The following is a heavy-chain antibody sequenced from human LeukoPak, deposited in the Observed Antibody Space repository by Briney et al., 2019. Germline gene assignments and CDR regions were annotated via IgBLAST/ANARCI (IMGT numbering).Heavy chain of an antibody. V-gene: IGHV3-30*03. J-gene: IGHJ4*02. CDR3: ARGYSSSWLGYFDY. CDR2: VSSDGSNK. CDR1: GFTFSRYG. D-gene: IGHD6-13*01. Sequence: AGGSLRLSCAASGFTFSRYGIHWVRQAPGKGLEGVAVVSSDGSNKYYADSVKGRFTISRDTSKNMLYLQMNNLGAEDTAVYYCARGYSSSWLGYFDYWGQGTLVTVSS.